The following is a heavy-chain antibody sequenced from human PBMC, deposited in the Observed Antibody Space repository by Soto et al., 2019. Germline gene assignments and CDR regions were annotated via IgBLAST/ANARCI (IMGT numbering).Heavy chain of an antibody. D-gene: IGHD2-15*01. V-gene: IGHV4-4*02. CDR1: GASISSDNR. CDR3: AKKVPAALRLYYFFGLDV. J-gene: IGHJ6*02. CDR2: ISQSGTT. Sequence: SETLSLTCAVSGASISSDNRWTWVRQPPGXGLEWIGEISQSGTTKYNPSLASRVTISVDKSKNQFSLRLTSMTAADTAVYYCAKKVPAALRLYYFFGLDVWGQGTTVTVFS.